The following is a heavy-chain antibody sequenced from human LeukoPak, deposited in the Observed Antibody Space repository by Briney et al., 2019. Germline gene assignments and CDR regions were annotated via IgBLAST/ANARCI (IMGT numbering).Heavy chain of an antibody. CDR2: ISYDGSNK. CDR3: ARDRGWFGELLSEVDY. Sequence: GGSLRLSCAASGFTISSYAMHWVRQPPGKGLEWVAVISYDGSNKYYADSVKGRFTISRDNSKNTLYLQMNSLRAEDTAVYYCARDRGWFGELLSEVDYWGQGTLVTVSS. V-gene: IGHV3-30-3*01. J-gene: IGHJ4*02. D-gene: IGHD3-10*01. CDR1: GFTISSYA.